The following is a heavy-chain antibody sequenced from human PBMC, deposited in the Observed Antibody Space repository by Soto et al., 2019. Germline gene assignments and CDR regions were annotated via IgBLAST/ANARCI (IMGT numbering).Heavy chain of an antibody. CDR2: VSGSGDST. J-gene: IGHJ4*02. CDR1: GFTFTSYA. CDR3: AKVGDYDFWSGYPYFDY. Sequence: GGSLRLSCVVSGFTFTSYAMSWVRQAPGKGLEWVSGVSGSGDSTYYADSVKGRFTISRDNSKNTVYLQMNSLRAEDTAIYYCAKVGDYDFWSGYPYFDYWGQGTLVTVSS. V-gene: IGHV3-23*01. D-gene: IGHD3-3*01.